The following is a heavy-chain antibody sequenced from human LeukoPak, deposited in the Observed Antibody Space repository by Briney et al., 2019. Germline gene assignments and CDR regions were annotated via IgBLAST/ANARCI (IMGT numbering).Heavy chain of an antibody. J-gene: IGHJ4*02. V-gene: IGHV3-23*01. CDR1: GFTFSSYV. CDR2: ISGSGGST. CDR3: AKDFCPTWELCHSFGY. Sequence: GGSLRLSCAASGFTFSSYVMNWVRQAPGKGLEWVSTISGSGGSTYYADSVKGRFTISRDISKNTLYLQMNSLRAEDTAVHYCAKDFCPTWELCHSFGYWGQGTLVTVSS. D-gene: IGHD1-26*01.